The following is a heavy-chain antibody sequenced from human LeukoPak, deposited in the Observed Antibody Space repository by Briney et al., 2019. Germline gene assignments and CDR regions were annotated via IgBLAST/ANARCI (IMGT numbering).Heavy chain of an antibody. CDR3: ARDLAPYYYGSGRSFDY. CDR2: IKEDGSEK. J-gene: IGHJ4*02. V-gene: IGHV3-7*01. Sequence: PGGSLRLSCAASGFTFSNYWMSWVRQAPGKGLKWVANIKEDGSEKYYADSVKGRFTISRDNAKNSLNLQMNSLRAEDTAVYYCARDLAPYYYGSGRSFDYWGQGTLVTVSS. CDR1: GFTFSNYW. D-gene: IGHD3-10*01.